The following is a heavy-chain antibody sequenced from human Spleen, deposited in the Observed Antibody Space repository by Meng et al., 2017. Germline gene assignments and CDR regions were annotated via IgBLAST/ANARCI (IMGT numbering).Heavy chain of an antibody. Sequence: VQLQESGPGLVKSSQTLSLTCPVSGCLISSGGYYWSLIRQHPRKGLEWIGFSYNSGSTYYNPSLKSRVTISVDTSKNQFSLKLSSVTAADTAVYYCARDRNDYGSHYFDYWGQGTLVTVSS. J-gene: IGHJ4*02. D-gene: IGHD4-17*01. CDR1: GCLISSGGYY. CDR3: ARDRNDYGSHYFDY. V-gene: IGHV4-31*03. CDR2: SYNSGST.